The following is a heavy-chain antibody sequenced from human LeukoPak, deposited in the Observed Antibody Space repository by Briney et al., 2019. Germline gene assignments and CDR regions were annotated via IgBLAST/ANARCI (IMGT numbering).Heavy chain of an antibody. CDR3: AKRIQSAMATGY. V-gene: IGHV3-21*04. CDR2: ITSSSSYK. CDR1: GFTFSNYN. Sequence: GGSLRLSCAAPGFTFSNYNMNWVRQAPGKGLEWISSITSSSSYKFYADSVKGRFTISRDNSKNTLYLQMNSLRAEDTAVYYCAKRIQSAMATGYWGQGTLVTVSS. D-gene: IGHD5-18*01. J-gene: IGHJ4*02.